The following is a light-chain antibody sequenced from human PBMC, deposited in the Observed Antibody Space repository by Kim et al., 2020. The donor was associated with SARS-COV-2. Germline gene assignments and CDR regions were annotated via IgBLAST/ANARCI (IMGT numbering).Light chain of an antibody. CDR1: QIVSNK. V-gene: IGKV4-1*01. CDR2: WSS. J-gene: IGKJ2*01. Sequence: AVSRGERAAFNCKSSQIVSNKLVWYQQKPGQPPKLLIRWSSDRESGVPDRFSGSGSGTDFTLSISSLQAEDVAVYHCQQYHDLPYTFGQGTKLEI. CDR3: QQYHDLPYT.